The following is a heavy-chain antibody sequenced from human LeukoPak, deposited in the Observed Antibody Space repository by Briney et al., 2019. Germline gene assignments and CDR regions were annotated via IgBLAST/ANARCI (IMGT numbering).Heavy chain of an antibody. CDR3: ASPFYSNYPSSHYYFDY. Sequence: GGSLRLSCAASGFTFSTYSMNWVRQTPGKGLEWVSYISSSSSTILYADSVKGRLTISRDNAKNSLYLQMNSLGAADTAVYYCASPFYSNYPSSHYYFDYWGQGTLVTVSS. V-gene: IGHV3-48*04. CDR2: ISSSSSTI. CDR1: GFTFSTYS. J-gene: IGHJ4*02. D-gene: IGHD4-11*01.